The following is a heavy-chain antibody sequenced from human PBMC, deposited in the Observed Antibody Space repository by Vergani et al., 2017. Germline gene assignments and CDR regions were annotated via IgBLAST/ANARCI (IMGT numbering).Heavy chain of an antibody. Sequence: QVQLVQSGAEVKKPGSSVKVSCKASGGTFSSYAISWVRQAPGQGLEGMGRIIPILCIANYAQKFQGRVTITTDKSTSSDYMELSSLRSEDTAVYYFAGGDSLTGSGNWFDPWGQGTLVTVSS. CDR2: IIPILCIA. D-gene: IGHD3-9*01. V-gene: IGHV1-69*04. J-gene: IGHJ5*02. CDR3: AGGDSLTGSGNWFDP. CDR1: GGTFSSYA.